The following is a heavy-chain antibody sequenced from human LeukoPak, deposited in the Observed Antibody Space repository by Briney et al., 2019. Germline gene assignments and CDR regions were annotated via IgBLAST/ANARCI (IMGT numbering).Heavy chain of an antibody. Sequence: SETLSLTCTVSGYSISSAYYWGWIRQPPGKGLEWIGSIYHSGSTYYNSALKSRATISVDTSKNQFSLKLSSVTAADTAVYYCARHDTIAARPKFDPWGQGTLVTVSS. CDR2: IYHSGST. J-gene: IGHJ5*02. V-gene: IGHV4-38-2*02. CDR3: ARHDTIAARPKFDP. CDR1: GYSISSAYY. D-gene: IGHD6-6*01.